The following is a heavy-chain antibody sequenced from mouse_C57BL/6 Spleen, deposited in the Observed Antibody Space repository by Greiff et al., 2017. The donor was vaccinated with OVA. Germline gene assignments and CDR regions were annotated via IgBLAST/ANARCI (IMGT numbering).Heavy chain of an antibody. CDR2: ISGGGGNT. Sequence: EVKVVESGGGLVKPGGSLKLSCAASGFTFSSYTMSWVRQTPEKRLEWVATISGGGGNTYYPDSVKGRFTISRDNAKNTLYLQMSSLRSEDTALYYCARQGIYYYGSSHFDYWGQGTTLTVSS. J-gene: IGHJ2*01. CDR3: ARQGIYYYGSSHFDY. V-gene: IGHV5-9*01. CDR1: GFTFSSYT. D-gene: IGHD1-1*01.